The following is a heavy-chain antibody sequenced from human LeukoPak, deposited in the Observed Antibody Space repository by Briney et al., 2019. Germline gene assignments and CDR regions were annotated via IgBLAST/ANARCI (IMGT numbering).Heavy chain of an antibody. Sequence: SETLSLTCNVSGASINSYRWNWIRQPPGQGLEWIGYISYDGKTNYNPSLKSRLTLSVDTSKNQFSLNLNSVTAADTARYYCTKGYYDPFDCWGQGTLVTVTS. J-gene: IGHJ4*02. D-gene: IGHD3-22*01. CDR1: GASINSYR. V-gene: IGHV4-59*01. CDR3: TKGYYDPFDC. CDR2: ISYDGKT.